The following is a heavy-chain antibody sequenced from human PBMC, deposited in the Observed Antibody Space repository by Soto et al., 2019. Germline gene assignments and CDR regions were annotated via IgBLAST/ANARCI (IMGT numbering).Heavy chain of an antibody. CDR1: GFTFSSYG. CDR2: IWYDGSNK. J-gene: IGHJ4*02. Sequence: GSLRLSCAASGFTFSSYGMHWVRQAPGKGLEWVAVIWYDGSNKYYADSVKGRFTISRDNSKNTLYLQMNSLRAEDTAVYYCARDLYDSSGYYLDYWGQGTLVTVSS. D-gene: IGHD3-22*01. V-gene: IGHV3-33*01. CDR3: ARDLYDSSGYYLDY.